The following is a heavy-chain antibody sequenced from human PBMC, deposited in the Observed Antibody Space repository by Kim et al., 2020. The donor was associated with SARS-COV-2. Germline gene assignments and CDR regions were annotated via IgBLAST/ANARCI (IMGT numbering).Heavy chain of an antibody. J-gene: IGHJ4*02. D-gene: IGHD3-10*01. CDR3: ASSRRRSYYFDY. CDR1: GYSFTSYW. CDR2: IYPGDSDT. V-gene: IGHV5-51*01. Sequence: GESLKISCKGSGYSFTSYWIGWVCQMPGKGLEWMGIIYPGDSDTRYSPSFQGQVTISADKSISTAYLQWSSMKASDTAMYYCASSRRRSYYFDYWGQGTLVTISS.